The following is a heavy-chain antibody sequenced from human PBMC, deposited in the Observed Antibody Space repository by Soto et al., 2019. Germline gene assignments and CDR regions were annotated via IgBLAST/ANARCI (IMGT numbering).Heavy chain of an antibody. CDR1: GDSVSSDTSA. CDR3: AGVTFFRGMDV. V-gene: IGHV6-1*01. D-gene: IGHD3-10*01. J-gene: IGHJ6*02. CDR2: TYYRSKWNN. Sequence: QVQLQQSGPGLVKPSQTLSLTCAISGDSVSSDTSAWIWIRQSPSRGLEWLGRTYYRSKWNNDYALSVKSRITISPDTSQNHFSLDLDSVTPEDTAVYYCAGVTFFRGMDVWGQGTPVTVSS.